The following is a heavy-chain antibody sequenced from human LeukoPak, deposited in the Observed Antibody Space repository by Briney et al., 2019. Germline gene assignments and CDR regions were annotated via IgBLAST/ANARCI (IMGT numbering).Heavy chain of an antibody. D-gene: IGHD3-22*01. J-gene: IGHJ4*02. Sequence: GASVKVSCKASGYTFTSYDINWVRQATGQGLEWMGWMNPNSGNTGYAQKFQGSVTMTRNTSISTAYMELSSLRSEDTAVYYCARRVIDYYDSSGSFGYWGQGTLVTVSS. V-gene: IGHV1-8*01. CDR2: MNPNSGNT. CDR3: ARRVIDYYDSSGSFGY. CDR1: GYTFTSYD.